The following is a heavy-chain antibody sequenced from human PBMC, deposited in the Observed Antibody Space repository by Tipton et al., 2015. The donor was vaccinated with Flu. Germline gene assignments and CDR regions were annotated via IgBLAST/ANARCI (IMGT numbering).Heavy chain of an antibody. CDR3: ARVTELLWFGEARGWFDP. CDR1: GGTIKSYY. Sequence: TLSLTCSVSGGTIKSYYWTWIRLAPGKGLEWIGSMSYSGNTNYNPSLTSRVSISLDTSRNEFSLRLSSVTAADAATYFCARVTELLWFGEARGWFDPWGQGTLVTVSS. J-gene: IGHJ5*02. CDR2: MSYSGNT. V-gene: IGHV4-59*01. D-gene: IGHD3-10*01.